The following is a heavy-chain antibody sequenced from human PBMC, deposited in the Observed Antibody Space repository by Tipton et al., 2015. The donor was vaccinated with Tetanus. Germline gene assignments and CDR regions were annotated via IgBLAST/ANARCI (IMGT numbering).Heavy chain of an antibody. CDR2: IYYSVST. D-gene: IGHD7-27*01. V-gene: IGHV4-59*01. CDR1: GGSISSYY. J-gene: IGHJ4*02. CDR3: ARGPGDGDYYFDY. Sequence: TLSLTCTVSGGSISSYYWSWIRQPPGKGLEWIGYIYYSVSTNYNPSLKSRVTISVDTSKNQFSLKLSSVTAADTAVYYCARGPGDGDYYFDYWGQGTLVTVSS.